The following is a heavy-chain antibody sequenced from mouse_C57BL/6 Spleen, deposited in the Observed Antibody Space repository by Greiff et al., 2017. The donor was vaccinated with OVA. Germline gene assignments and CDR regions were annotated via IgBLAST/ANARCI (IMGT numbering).Heavy chain of an antibody. D-gene: IGHD3-1*01. CDR2: INPNSGGT. Sequence: EVQLQQSGPELVKPGASVKISCKASGYTFTDYYMNWVKQSHGKSLEWIGNINPNSGGTSYNQKFKGKATLTVDKSSSTAYMELRSLTSEDSAVYYCARSGLNRGFAYWGKGTLVTVSA. CDR3: ARSGLNRGFAY. CDR1: GYTFTDYY. V-gene: IGHV1-26*01. J-gene: IGHJ3*01.